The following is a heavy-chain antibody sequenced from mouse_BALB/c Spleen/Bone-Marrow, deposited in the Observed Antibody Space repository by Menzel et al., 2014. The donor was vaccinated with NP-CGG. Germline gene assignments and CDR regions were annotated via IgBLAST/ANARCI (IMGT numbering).Heavy chain of an antibody. V-gene: IGHV1-7*01. Sequence: QVQLQQSGAELAKPGASVKMSCKASGYTFISYWMHWVKQRPGQGLEWIGYINPSTGYTEYNQKFKDKATLTADKSSSTAYMQLSSLTSEDSAVYYCARPPYYYGSSYDAMDYWGQGTSVTVSS. J-gene: IGHJ4*01. D-gene: IGHD1-1*01. CDR1: GYTFISYW. CDR3: ARPPYYYGSSYDAMDY. CDR2: INPSTGYT.